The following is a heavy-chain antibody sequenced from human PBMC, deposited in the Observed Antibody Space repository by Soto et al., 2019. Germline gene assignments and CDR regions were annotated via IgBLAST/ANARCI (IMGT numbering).Heavy chain of an antibody. CDR1: GGTFSSFT. CDR3: ASWTKGIDYYGSGSYPY. D-gene: IGHD3-10*01. V-gene: IGHV1-69*02. J-gene: IGHJ4*02. Sequence: QVQLVQSGAEVKKPGSSVKVSCKASGGTFSSFTISWVRQAPGQGLEWMGRIIPILGIANYAQKFQGRVTITADKSTSTAYMELSSLRSEDTAVYCCASWTKGIDYYGSGSYPYWGQGTLVTVSS. CDR2: IIPILGIA.